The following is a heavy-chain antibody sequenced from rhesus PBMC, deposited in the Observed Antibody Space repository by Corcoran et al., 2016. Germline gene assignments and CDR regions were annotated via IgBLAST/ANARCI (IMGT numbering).Heavy chain of an antibody. Sequence: VQLVESGGGLAKPGGSLRLSCAASGFTLSGYWVHWVRQAPGKGLEWISGINSAGRNTYFADSVKGRFTISRENAKNTLFLQMDGLRAEDTAVYYCAVQYSNFGGWYFDLWGPGTPITISS. CDR2: INSAGRNT. D-gene: IGHD4-23*01. CDR3: AVQYSNFGGWYFDL. V-gene: IGHV3-14*01. J-gene: IGHJ2*01. CDR1: GFTLSGYW.